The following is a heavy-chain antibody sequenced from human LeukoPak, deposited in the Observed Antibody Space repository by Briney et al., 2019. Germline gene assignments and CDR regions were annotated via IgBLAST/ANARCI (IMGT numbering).Heavy chain of an antibody. D-gene: IGHD5-12*01. CDR2: IIPILGIA. V-gene: IGHV1-69*04. CDR1: GGTFSSYA. CDR3: ARAVLVASYHLDS. Sequence: SVKVSCKASGGTFSSYAISWVRQAPGQGLEWMGRIIPILGIANYAQKFQGRVTMTRDTSISTAYMELNRLTSDDTAVYYCARAVLVASYHLDSWGQGSLAIVSS. J-gene: IGHJ4*02.